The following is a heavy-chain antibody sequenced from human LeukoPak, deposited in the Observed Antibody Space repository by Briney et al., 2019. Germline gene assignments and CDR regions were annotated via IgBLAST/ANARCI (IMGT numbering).Heavy chain of an antibody. J-gene: IGHJ4*02. CDR3: ARGYGDYPDY. Sequence: GGSLRLSCAASGFTFSSYAMHWVRQAPGQGLEWMGWINPNSGGTNYAQKFQGRVTMTRDTSISTAYMELSRLRSDDTAVYYCARGYGDYPDYWGQGTLVTVSS. CDR1: GFTFSSYA. V-gene: IGHV1-2*02. CDR2: INPNSGGT. D-gene: IGHD4-17*01.